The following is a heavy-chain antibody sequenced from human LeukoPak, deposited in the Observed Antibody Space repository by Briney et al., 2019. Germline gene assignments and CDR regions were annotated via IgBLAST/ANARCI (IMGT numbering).Heavy chain of an antibody. CDR2: IYNLGTT. CDR3: AAPYSGSYQYYFDY. CDR1: GASISSTNHC. J-gene: IGHJ4*02. V-gene: IGHV4-39*01. D-gene: IGHD1-26*01. Sequence: SETLSLTCTVSGASISSTNHCWGWIRQPPGKGLEWIGSIYNLGTTQYNPSLKSRLTISVDTSKNQFSLKLSSVTAADTAVYYCAAPYSGSYQYYFDYWGQGALVTVSS.